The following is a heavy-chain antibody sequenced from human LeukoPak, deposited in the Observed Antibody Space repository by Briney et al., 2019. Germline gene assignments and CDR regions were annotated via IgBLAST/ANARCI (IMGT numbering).Heavy chain of an antibody. CDR1: GYTFSSYY. V-gene: IGHV1-2*02. CDR3: ARAGFRRIQLWLFGY. D-gene: IGHD5-18*01. CDR2: INPNSGGT. J-gene: IGHJ4*02. Sequence: GASVKVSCKASGYTFSSYYVHWVRQAPGQGLEWMGWINPNSGGTNYAQKFQGRVTMTRDTSISTAYMELSRLRSDDTAVYYCARAGFRRIQLWLFGYWGQGTLVTVSS.